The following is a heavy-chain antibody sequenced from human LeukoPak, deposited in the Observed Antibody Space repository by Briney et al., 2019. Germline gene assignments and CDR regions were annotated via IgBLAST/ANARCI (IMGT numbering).Heavy chain of an antibody. V-gene: IGHV4-59*01. CDR3: ARVSGDTAQDAFDF. Sequence: SSETLSLTCTVSGGSFSSYCWTWIRQPPGKGLEWIGYIYYSGTTVYNPSLTSRVTISIDTSKNQVSLKLSSVTAADTAVYYCARVSGDTAQDAFDFWGQGTMVTVSS. J-gene: IGHJ3*01. CDR1: GGSFSSYC. D-gene: IGHD5-18*01. CDR2: IYYSGTT.